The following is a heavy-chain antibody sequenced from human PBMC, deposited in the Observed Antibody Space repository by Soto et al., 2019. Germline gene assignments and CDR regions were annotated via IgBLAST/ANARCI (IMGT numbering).Heavy chain of an antibody. V-gene: IGHV1-24*01. J-gene: IGHJ4*02. D-gene: IGHD4-4*01. CDR2: FDPEDGET. CDR1: GYTLTELS. CDR3: ATAQTTVTTYYFDY. Sequence: SVKVSCKVSGYTLTELSMHWVRQAPGKGLEWMGGFDPEDGETIYAQKFQGRVTMTEDTSTDTAYMELSSLRSEDTAVYYCATAQTTVTTYYFDYWGQGTLVTVSS.